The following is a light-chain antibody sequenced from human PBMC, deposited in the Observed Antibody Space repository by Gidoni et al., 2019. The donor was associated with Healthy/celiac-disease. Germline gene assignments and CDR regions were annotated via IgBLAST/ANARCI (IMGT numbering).Light chain of an antibody. CDR1: SSDVGGYNY. Sequence: QSALTQPAAVSESPGQSITIPCTGTSSDVGGYNYVSWYKHHPGKAPKLMIYEVSNRPSGVSNRFSGSKSGNTASLTISGLQAEDEADYYCSSYTSSSTLEVVFGGGTKLTVL. J-gene: IGLJ2*01. CDR3: SSYTSSSTLEVV. CDR2: EVS. V-gene: IGLV2-14*01.